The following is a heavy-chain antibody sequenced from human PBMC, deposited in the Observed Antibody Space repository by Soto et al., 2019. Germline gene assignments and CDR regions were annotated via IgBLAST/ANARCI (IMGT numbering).Heavy chain of an antibody. V-gene: IGHV1-69*01. CDR1: GGTFSSYA. D-gene: IGHD2-2*01. CDR3: ARDRGCSSTSCYYSYYGMDV. CDR2: IIPIFGTA. Sequence: QVQLVQSGAEVKKPGSSVKVSCKASGGTFSSYAISWVRQAPGQGLEWMGGIIPIFGTAHYAQKFQGRVTITADESTSTVYMELISLRSEDTAVYYCARDRGCSSTSCYYSYYGMDVWGQGTTVTVSS. J-gene: IGHJ6*02.